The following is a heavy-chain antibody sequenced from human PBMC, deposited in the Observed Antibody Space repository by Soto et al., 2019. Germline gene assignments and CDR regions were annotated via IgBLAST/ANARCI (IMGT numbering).Heavy chain of an antibody. J-gene: IGHJ6*02. CDR2: INHSGST. D-gene: IGHD3-3*01. CDR3: ARGVPDYDLWSGYPYYYYYYGMDV. Sequence: QVQLQQWGAGLLKPSETLSLTCAVYGGSFSGYYWSWIRQPPGKGLEWIGEINHSGSTNYNPSLKSRVTISVDTSKNQFSLKLSSVTAADTAVYYCARGVPDYDLWSGYPYYYYYYGMDVWGQGTTVTVSS. V-gene: IGHV4-34*01. CDR1: GGSFSGYY.